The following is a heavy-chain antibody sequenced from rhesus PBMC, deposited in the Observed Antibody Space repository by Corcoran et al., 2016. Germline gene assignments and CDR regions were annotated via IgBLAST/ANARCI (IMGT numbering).Heavy chain of an antibody. CDR1: GGSISGSY. J-gene: IGHJ4*01. V-gene: IGHV4S11*01. CDR2: IYVSGSTT. Sequence: QVQLQESGPGLVKPSETLSLTCTVSGGSISGSYWTWILKPPGRGLEWIGNIYVSGSTTNYNPSLKSRVTLSVDTSKNQLSLKLSSVTAADPAVYYCARRFDYWGQGVLVTVSS. CDR3: ARRFDY.